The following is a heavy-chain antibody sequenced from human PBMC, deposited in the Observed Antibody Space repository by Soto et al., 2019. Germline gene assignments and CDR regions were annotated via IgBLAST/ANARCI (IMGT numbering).Heavy chain of an antibody. CDR3: ARVGVFYNAFDI. J-gene: IGHJ3*02. CDR2: IGSSSSYI. CDR1: GFTFSSYS. D-gene: IGHD2-2*02. Sequence: PGGSLRLSCAASGFTFSSYSMNWVRQAPGKGLEWVSSIGSSSSYIYYADSVKGRFTISRDNAKNSLYLQMNSLRAEDTAVYYCARVGVFYNAFDIWGQGAMVTVSS. V-gene: IGHV3-21*01.